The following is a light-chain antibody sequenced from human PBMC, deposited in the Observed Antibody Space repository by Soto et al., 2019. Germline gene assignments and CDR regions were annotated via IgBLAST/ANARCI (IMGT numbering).Light chain of an antibody. CDR1: SSDFGIYNS. J-gene: IGLJ1*01. CDR3: SSFTSSSSYV. V-gene: IGLV2-14*01. Sequence: QSALTQPASVSGSPGQSITLLCTGTSSDFGIYNSVSWYQQHPDKAPKLMIHDVTNRPSGVSSRFSGSRSGNTASLTISGLQAEDEADYYCSSFTSSSSYVFGPGTKLTVL. CDR2: DVT.